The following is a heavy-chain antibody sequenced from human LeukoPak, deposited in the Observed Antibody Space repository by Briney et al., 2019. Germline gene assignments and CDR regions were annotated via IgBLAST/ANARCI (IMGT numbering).Heavy chain of an antibody. Sequence: SVKVSCKASGSTFSSYAISWVRQAPGQGLEWMGGIIPIFGTANYAQKFQGRVTITTDESTSTAYMELSSLRSEDTAAYYCAREGVWGSYRFDYWGQGTLVTVSS. CDR2: IIPIFGTA. CDR3: AREGVWGSYRFDY. CDR1: GSTFSSYA. V-gene: IGHV1-69*05. D-gene: IGHD3-16*02. J-gene: IGHJ4*02.